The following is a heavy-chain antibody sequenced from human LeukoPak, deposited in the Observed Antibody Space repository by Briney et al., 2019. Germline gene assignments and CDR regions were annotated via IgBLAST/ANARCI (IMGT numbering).Heavy chain of an antibody. V-gene: IGHV3-20*04. CDR2: INWNGGST. CDR1: GFTFDDYG. CDR3: ARDGRYYDFWSGYYLSNWFDP. J-gene: IGHJ5*02. D-gene: IGHD3-3*01. Sequence: PGGSLRLSCAASGFTFDDYGMSWVRQAPGKGLEWVSGINWNGGSTGYADSVKGRFTISRDNAKNSLYLQMNSLRAEDTALYYCARDGRYYDFWSGYYLSNWFDPWGQGTLVTVSS.